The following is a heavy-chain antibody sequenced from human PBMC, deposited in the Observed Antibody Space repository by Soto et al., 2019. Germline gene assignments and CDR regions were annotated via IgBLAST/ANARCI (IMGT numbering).Heavy chain of an antibody. D-gene: IGHD5-12*01. CDR1: GYIFVNYG. J-gene: IGHJ6*02. CDR3: AMVANYFTPTPQDV. Sequence: QVQLVQSGDEVRKPGSSVKVSCTASGYIFVNYGIAWVRQAPGQGRAGMGCISPYSGNTHYASKVQGILTMTTDTSTSTDYMDLGSLTSEDTAVYSCAMVANYFTPTPQDVWGQGTTVTVSS. CDR2: ISPYSGNT. V-gene: IGHV1-18*01.